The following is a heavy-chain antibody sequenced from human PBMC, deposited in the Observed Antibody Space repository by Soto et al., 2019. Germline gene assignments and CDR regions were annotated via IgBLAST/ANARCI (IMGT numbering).Heavy chain of an antibody. D-gene: IGHD5-18*01. V-gene: IGHV3-30*14. Sequence: HPGGSLRLSCAASGFTFSSYAMHWVRQAPGKGLEWVAVISYDGSNKYYADSVKGRFTISRDNSKNMVYLQMSSLTDEDTAVYYCARAREPEYSSAIFFDIWGQGALVTVSS. CDR3: ARAREPEYSSAIFFDI. J-gene: IGHJ4*02. CDR2: ISYDGSNK. CDR1: GFTFSSYA.